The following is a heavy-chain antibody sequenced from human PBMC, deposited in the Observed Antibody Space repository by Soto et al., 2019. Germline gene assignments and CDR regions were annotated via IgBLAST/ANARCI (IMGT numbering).Heavy chain of an antibody. CDR3: ARGVDLYSVSPMGY. CDR2: IISIFGTS. Sequence: SVKVSCKASGGTFSNYAINWVRQAPGQGLEWMGGIISIFGTSNYAQKFQGRVTITADESMSTAYMELRSLRSEDTAVYYCARGVDLYSVSPMGYWGQGTLVTVSS. J-gene: IGHJ4*02. D-gene: IGHD1-26*01. V-gene: IGHV1-69*13. CDR1: GGTFSNYA.